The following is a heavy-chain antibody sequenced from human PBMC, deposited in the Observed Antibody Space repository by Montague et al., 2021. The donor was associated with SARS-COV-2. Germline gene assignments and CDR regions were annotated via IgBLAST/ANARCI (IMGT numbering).Heavy chain of an antibody. Sequence: SLRLSCAASGFNFSNYAMNWVRQAPGKGLEWVSVIFGSGSSTYYADSVKGRFTISRDNSKNTLYLQINSLRAEDTAIYYCAKDASMVRAVIVWYFDLWGRGTPVTVSS. CDR3: AKDASMVRAVIVWYFDL. V-gene: IGHV3-23*03. CDR2: IFGSGSST. CDR1: GFNFSNYA. D-gene: IGHD3-10*01. J-gene: IGHJ2*01.